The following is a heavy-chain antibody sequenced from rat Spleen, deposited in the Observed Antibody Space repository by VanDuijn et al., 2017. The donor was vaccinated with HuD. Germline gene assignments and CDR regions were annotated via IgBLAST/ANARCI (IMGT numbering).Heavy chain of an antibody. V-gene: IGHV5-19*01. J-gene: IGHJ3*01. Sequence: EVQLVESGGGLVQPGRSLKLSCAASGFTLSDYVMHWIRQAPTKGLEWVATISYDGSSIYYRDSVKGRFTISRDNARTTLYLQMDSLRSEDTATYYCATDDSRISRFAYWGQGTLVTVSS. CDR3: ATDDSRISRFAY. D-gene: IGHD2-7*01. CDR1: GFTLSDYV. CDR2: ISYDGSSI.